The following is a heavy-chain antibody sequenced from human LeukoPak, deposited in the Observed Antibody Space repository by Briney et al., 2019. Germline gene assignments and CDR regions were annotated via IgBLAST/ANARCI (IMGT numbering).Heavy chain of an antibody. CDR2: VFYSGTT. D-gene: IGHD1-26*01. CDR1: GGSISSSSYY. Sequence: SETLSLTCTVSGGSISSSSYYWGWIRQPPGKGLEWIGNVFYSGTTYCNPSLKSRVTMSVDTSKNQFSLKLSSVTAADTAVYYCARTIGGSYYFDYWGQGTLVTVSS. J-gene: IGHJ4*02. V-gene: IGHV4-39*07. CDR3: ARTIGGSYYFDY.